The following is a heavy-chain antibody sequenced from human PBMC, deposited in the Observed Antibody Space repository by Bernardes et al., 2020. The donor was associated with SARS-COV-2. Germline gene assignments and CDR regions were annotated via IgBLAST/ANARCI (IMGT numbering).Heavy chain of an antibody. D-gene: IGHD2-2*01. V-gene: IGHV4-59*08. CDR3: ARRIDAYTSCYDARCWYFDL. Sequence: SETLSLTCTVSGGSISSYYWSWIRQPPGKGLEWIGYIYYSGSTNYNPSLKSRVTISVDTSKNQFSLKLSSVTAADTAVYYCARRIDAYTSCYDARCWYFDLWGRGTLVTVSS. J-gene: IGHJ2*01. CDR1: GGSISSYY. CDR2: IYYSGST.